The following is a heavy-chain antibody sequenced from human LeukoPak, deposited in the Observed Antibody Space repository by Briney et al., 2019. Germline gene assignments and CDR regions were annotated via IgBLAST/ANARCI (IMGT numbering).Heavy chain of an antibody. J-gene: IGHJ4*02. CDR3: AKGTSSSCYSAPNY. D-gene: IGHD2-15*01. CDR2: ICSNDNNT. CDR1: GFTFSSYA. V-gene: IGHV3-23*01. Sequence: GGSLRLSCAASGFTFSSYAMSWVRQAPGKGLEWVSAICSNDNNTYYANSVKGRFTISRDNSKNTLSLQLNSLRAEDTAVYYCAKGTSSSCYSAPNYWGQGTLVTVSS.